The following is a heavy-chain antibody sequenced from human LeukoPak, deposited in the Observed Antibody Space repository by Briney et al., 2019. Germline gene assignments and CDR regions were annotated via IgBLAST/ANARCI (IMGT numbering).Heavy chain of an antibody. D-gene: IGHD5-18*01. J-gene: IGHJ3*02. CDR1: GYTFTSYY. V-gene: IGHV1-46*01. Sequence: ASVKVSCKASGYTFTSYYMHWVRQAPGQGLEWMGIINPSGGSTSYAQKFQGRVTKTRDTSTSTVYMELSSLRSEDTAVYYCARGGRLRGYSYGYRYDAFDIWGQGTMVTVSS. CDR3: ARGGRLRGYSYGYRYDAFDI. CDR2: INPSGGST.